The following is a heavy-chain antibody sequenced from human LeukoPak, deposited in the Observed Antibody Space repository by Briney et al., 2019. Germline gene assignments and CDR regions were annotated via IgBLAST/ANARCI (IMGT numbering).Heavy chain of an antibody. D-gene: IGHD6-13*01. J-gene: IGHJ4*02. V-gene: IGHV4-59*11. Sequence: SETLSLTRTVSNDSISPLYWGWIRQPPGKGLEFIGYIFYSGTTNFNPSLKSRVTLSVDTSKNQFSLRLNSVTAADTAVYYCARGGSAAKYYFDSWGQGTLVTVSS. CDR1: NDSISPLY. CDR3: ARGGSAAKYYFDS. CDR2: IFYSGTT.